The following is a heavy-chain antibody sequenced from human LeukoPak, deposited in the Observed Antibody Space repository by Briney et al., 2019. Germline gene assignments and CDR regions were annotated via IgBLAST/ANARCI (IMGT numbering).Heavy chain of an antibody. CDR3: ARELRRDYDFWSGSLEDYYYGMDV. Sequence: ASVTVYCTASGYTFTSSGISWVRQAPGQGLEWMGWISAYNGSTNYAQKLQGRVTMTTDTSTSTAYMELRSLRSDDTAVYYCARELRRDYDFWSGSLEDYYYGMDVWGQGTTVTVSS. V-gene: IGHV1-18*01. CDR2: ISAYNGST. D-gene: IGHD3-3*01. CDR1: GYTFTSSG. J-gene: IGHJ6*02.